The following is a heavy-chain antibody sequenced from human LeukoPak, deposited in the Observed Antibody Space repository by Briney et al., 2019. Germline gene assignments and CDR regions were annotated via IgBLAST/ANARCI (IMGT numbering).Heavy chain of an antibody. CDR2: IGGSGATT. J-gene: IGHJ4*02. D-gene: IGHD2-2*01. CDR3: AKLVASASTY. CDR1: GFTFGEYG. V-gene: IGHV3-23*01. Sequence: QSGGSLRLSCAGSGFTFGEYGMIWVRQAPGKGLEWVSAIGGSGATTYYADSVRGRFTISRDNAKNTMYLQMNRLRVEDSAMYFCAKLVASASTYWGQGTLVTVSS.